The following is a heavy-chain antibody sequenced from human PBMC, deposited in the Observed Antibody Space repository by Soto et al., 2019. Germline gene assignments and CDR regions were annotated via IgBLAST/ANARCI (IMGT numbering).Heavy chain of an antibody. Sequence: DTLKESGPVLVKPTETLTLTCTVSGFSVSNDRMGVSWIRQPPGKALEWLAHIFSDDEKSYSTSLKSRVTISKETSKSQVVRTWTNVDPVDTATYYCARGRDGFNRMGWYFDLWGRGTLVTVSS. V-gene: IGHV2-26*01. CDR3: ARGRDGFNRMGWYFDL. J-gene: IGHJ2*01. CDR2: IFSDDEK. D-gene: IGHD1-26*01. CDR1: GFSVSNDRMG.